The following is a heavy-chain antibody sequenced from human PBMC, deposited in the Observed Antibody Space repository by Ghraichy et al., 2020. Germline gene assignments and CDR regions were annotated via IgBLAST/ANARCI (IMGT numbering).Heavy chain of an antibody. D-gene: IGHD2-8*01. V-gene: IGHV3-33*05. CDR3: ARGRGGVDFYSMDV. J-gene: IGHJ6*02. CDR1: GFKFTNFA. CDR2: TLYDGNNN. Sequence: RLSCVTYGFKFTNFAMHWVRQAPGKGLEWVSLTLYDGNNNYYGESVKGRFTISRDNSKNTVYLQMNNLGGEDTGIYYCARGRGGVDFYSMDVWGPGTTVSVSS.